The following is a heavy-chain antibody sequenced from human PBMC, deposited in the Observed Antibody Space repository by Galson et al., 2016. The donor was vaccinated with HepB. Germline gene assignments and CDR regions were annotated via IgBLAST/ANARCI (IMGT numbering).Heavy chain of an antibody. CDR2: IYYSGST. Sequence: TLSLTCTVSGGSISSGAYYWTWIRQHPGKGLEWIGYIYYSGSTYYNPSLKSRITISQDTSKNQFSLKLRSVTAVDTAVYHCARSQYSAYDKFDYWGRGTLVTVSS. V-gene: IGHV4-31*03. D-gene: IGHD5-12*01. CDR1: GGSISSGAYY. CDR3: ARSQYSAYDKFDY. J-gene: IGHJ4*02.